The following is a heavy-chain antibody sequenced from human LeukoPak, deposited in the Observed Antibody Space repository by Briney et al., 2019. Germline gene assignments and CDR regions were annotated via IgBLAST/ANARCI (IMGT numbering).Heavy chain of an antibody. J-gene: IGHJ4*02. CDR3: AKKDYYGSGRGSLSWIDY. CDR2: ISYDGSNK. CDR1: GFTFSSYG. Sequence: GRSLRLSCAASGFTFSSYGMHWVRQAPAKGLEWVAIISYDGSNKYYADSVKGRFTISRDNSKNTLYLQMNSLRAEDTAVYYCAKKDYYGSGRGSLSWIDYWGQGTLVTVSS. D-gene: IGHD3-10*01. V-gene: IGHV3-30*18.